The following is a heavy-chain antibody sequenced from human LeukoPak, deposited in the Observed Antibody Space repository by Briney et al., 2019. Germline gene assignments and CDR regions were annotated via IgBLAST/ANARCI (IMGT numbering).Heavy chain of an antibody. V-gene: IGHV1-18*01. D-gene: IGHD3-22*01. CDR1: GYTFTSYG. J-gene: IGHJ4*02. Sequence: ASVKVSCKASGYTFTSYGISWVRQAPGQGLEWMGWISAYNGNTNYAQKLQGRVTMTTDTSTSTAYMELRSLRSDDTAVYYCASSANYYDISGSFDYWGQGTLVTVSS. CDR3: ASSANYYDISGSFDY. CDR2: ISAYNGNT.